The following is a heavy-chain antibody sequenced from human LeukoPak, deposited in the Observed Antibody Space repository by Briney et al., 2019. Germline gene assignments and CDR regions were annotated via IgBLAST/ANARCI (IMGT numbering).Heavy chain of an antibody. CDR2: INHSGST. D-gene: IGHD3-22*01. J-gene: IGHJ3*02. CDR1: GGSFSGYY. CDR3: ARHDSSGPYNAFDI. Sequence: RASETLSLTCAVYGGSFSGYYWSWIRQPPGKGLEWIGEINHSGSTNYNPSLKSRVTISVDTSKNQFSLKLNSVTAADTAVYFCARHDSSGPYNAFDIWGQGTMVTVSS. V-gene: IGHV4-34*01.